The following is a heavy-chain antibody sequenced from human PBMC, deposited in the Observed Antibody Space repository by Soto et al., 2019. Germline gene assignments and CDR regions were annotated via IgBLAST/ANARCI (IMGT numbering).Heavy chain of an antibody. D-gene: IGHD3-3*01. CDR3: ARALFGVVTYYYGMDV. J-gene: IGHJ6*02. CDR1: GGSISSSNW. Sequence: SETLSLTCAVSGGSISSSNWWSWVREPPGKGLEWIGEIYHSGSTNYNPSLKSRVTISVDKSKNQFSLKLSSVTAADTAVYYCARALFGVVTYYYGMDVWGQGTTVTVSS. CDR2: IYHSGST. V-gene: IGHV4-4*02.